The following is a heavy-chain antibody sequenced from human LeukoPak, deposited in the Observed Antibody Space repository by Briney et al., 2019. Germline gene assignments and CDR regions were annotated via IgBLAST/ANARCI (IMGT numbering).Heavy chain of an antibody. CDR1: GVSFSSYA. V-gene: IGHV3-30*18. Sequence: PGGTLRLSCAASGVSFSSYAMHWVRQAPDKGLEWVAVISYDGSNKNYADSVKGRFTISRDNSKNTLYLQMNSLRAEDTAVYYCAKELRGSGSYYRAFDIWGRGTMVTVSS. CDR2: ISYDGSNK. CDR3: AKELRGSGSYYRAFDI. D-gene: IGHD3-10*01. J-gene: IGHJ3*02.